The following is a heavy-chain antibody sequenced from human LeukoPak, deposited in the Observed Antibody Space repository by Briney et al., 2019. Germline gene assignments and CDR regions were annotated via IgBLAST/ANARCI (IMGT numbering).Heavy chain of an antibody. CDR2: INDYTGNT. Sequence: SETLSLTCDVFGGSFTDYFWTWIRQSPGKGLEWIGEINDYTGNTNYNPSLNSRVSISLEKSKNQFSLELRSVTAADTAVYYCARGRIAKIVVVHSFHYGMDVWGHGTTVTVSS. D-gene: IGHD3-22*01. CDR3: ARGRIAKIVVVHSFHYGMDV. V-gene: IGHV4-34*01. J-gene: IGHJ6*02. CDR1: GGSFTDYF.